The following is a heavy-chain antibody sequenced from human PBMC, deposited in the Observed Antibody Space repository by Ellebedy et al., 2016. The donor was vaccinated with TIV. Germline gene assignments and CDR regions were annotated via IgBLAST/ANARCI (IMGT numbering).Heavy chain of an antibody. Sequence: SETLSLTCTVSGGSISSGGYYWSWIRQHPGKGLEWIGYIHYSGSTYYKPSLKSRVTISVDTSKSQFSLKLSSVTAADTAVYYCARNAYYYDSSGYQQYYFNYWGQGTLVTVSS. CDR2: IHYSGST. J-gene: IGHJ4*02. D-gene: IGHD3-22*01. CDR1: GGSISSGGYY. V-gene: IGHV4-31*03. CDR3: ARNAYYYDSSGYQQYYFNY.